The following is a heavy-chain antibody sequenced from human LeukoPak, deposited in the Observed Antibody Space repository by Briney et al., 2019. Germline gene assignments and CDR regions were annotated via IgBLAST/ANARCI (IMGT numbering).Heavy chain of an antibody. Sequence: GASVKVSCKASGYTFTGYGISWVRQAPGQGLEWMGWISAYNGNTNYAQKLQGRVTMTTDTSTSTAYMELRSLRSDDTAVYYCARDYPKAAAGDNFDYWGQGTLVTVSS. V-gene: IGHV1-18*01. J-gene: IGHJ4*02. D-gene: IGHD6-13*01. CDR1: GYTFTGYG. CDR3: ARDYPKAAAGDNFDY. CDR2: ISAYNGNT.